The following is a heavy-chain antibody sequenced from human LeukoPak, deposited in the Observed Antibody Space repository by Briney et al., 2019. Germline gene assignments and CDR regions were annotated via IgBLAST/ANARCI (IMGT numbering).Heavy chain of an antibody. D-gene: IGHD4-17*01. CDR2: INAGNGNT. J-gene: IGHJ2*01. V-gene: IGHV1-3*01. CDR1: GYTFTSYA. Sequence: ASVKVSCKASGYTFTSYAMHWVRQAPGQRLEWIGWINAGNGNTKYSQKFQGRVTITRDTSASTAYMELSSLRSEDTAVYYCARAKKDYGDDTDWYFDLWGRGTLVTVSS. CDR3: ARAKKDYGDDTDWYFDL.